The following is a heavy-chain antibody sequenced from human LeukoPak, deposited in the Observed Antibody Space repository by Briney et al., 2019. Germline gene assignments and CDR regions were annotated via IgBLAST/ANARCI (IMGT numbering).Heavy chain of an antibody. CDR3: AKDPAAGTVHYFDY. Sequence: PGRSLRLSCAASGFTFSSYGMHWVRQAPGKGLEWVAVIWYDGSNKYYADSVKGRFTISRDNSKNTLYLQVNSLRAEDTAVYYCAKDPAAGTVHYFDYWGQGTLVTVSS. CDR1: GFTFSSYG. D-gene: IGHD6-13*01. CDR2: IWYDGSNK. V-gene: IGHV3-33*06. J-gene: IGHJ4*02.